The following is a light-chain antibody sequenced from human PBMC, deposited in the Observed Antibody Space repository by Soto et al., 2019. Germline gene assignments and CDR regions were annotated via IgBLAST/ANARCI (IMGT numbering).Light chain of an antibody. CDR1: QSVGSY. J-gene: IGKJ4*01. V-gene: IGKV3-11*01. CDR3: QQGFNWPT. CDR2: NAI. Sequence: ENVSTQSPATLSLSPGERATLSCRASQSVGSYFAWYQQKPGQAPRLVIYNAINRATGMPARFSGSGSGTDFTLTISGLEPEDFAVYYCQQGFNWPTFGGGTKVEIK.